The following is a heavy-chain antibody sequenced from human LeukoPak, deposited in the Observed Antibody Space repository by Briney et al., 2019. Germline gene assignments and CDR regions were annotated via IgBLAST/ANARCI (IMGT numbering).Heavy chain of an antibody. V-gene: IGHV3-11*04. D-gene: IGHD3-22*01. Sequence: GGSLRLSCAASGFTFSDYYMSWIRQAPGKGLEWVSYISSSGTNIYYADSVKGRFTISRDNAKNSLYLQMNSLRAEDTAVYYCARDYYDSSGYWFDPRGQGTLVTVSS. CDR3: ARDYYDSSGYWFDP. J-gene: IGHJ5*02. CDR2: ISSSGTNI. CDR1: GFTFSDYY.